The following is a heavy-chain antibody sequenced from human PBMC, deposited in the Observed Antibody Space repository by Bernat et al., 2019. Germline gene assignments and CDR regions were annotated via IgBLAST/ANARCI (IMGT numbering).Heavy chain of an antibody. CDR1: GYSFTSYW. CDR3: GRLKNVLRFLGWHEPPNWFDP. CDR2: IYPGDSDT. Sequence: EVQLVQSGAEVKKPGESLKISCKGSGYSFTSYWIGWVRQMPGKGLEWMGIIYPGDSDTRYSPSFQGQVTISAGKSISTAYLQWSSLKASDTARYDCGRLKNVLRFLGWHEPPNWFDPWGQGTLVTVSS. J-gene: IGHJ5*02. D-gene: IGHD3-3*01. V-gene: IGHV5-51*01.